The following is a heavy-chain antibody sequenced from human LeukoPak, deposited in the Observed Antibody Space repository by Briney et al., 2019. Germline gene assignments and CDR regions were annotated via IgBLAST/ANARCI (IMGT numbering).Heavy chain of an antibody. CDR1: GGSISSGDYY. Sequence: SETLSLTCTVSGGSISSGDYYWSWIRQPPGKGREWIGYIYYSGSTYYNPALKSRVTISVDTSKNQFSLKLSSVTAADTAVYYCARRRYCSSTICPYWYFDLWGRGTLVTVSS. CDR3: ARRRYCSSTICPYWYFDL. D-gene: IGHD2-2*01. V-gene: IGHV4-30-4*08. J-gene: IGHJ2*01. CDR2: IYYSGST.